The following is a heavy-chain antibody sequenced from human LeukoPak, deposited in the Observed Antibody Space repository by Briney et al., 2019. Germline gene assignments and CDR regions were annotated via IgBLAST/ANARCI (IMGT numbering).Heavy chain of an antibody. CDR3: ARSYCSSTSCYAVGGGWFDP. D-gene: IGHD2-2*01. Sequence: KPSETLSLTCAVYGGSFSGYYWSWIRQPPGKGLEWIGEINHSGSTNYNPSLKSRVTISVDTSKSQFSLKLSSVTAADTAVYYCARSYCSSTSCYAVGGGWFDPWGQGTLVTVSS. J-gene: IGHJ5*02. CDR2: INHSGST. V-gene: IGHV4-34*01. CDR1: GGSFSGYY.